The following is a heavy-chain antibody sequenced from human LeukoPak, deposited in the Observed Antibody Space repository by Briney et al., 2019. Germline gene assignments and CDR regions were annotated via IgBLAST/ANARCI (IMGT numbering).Heavy chain of an antibody. CDR1: GFTFNSYA. CDR3: ARDSNYDTSGHYY. Sequence: GGSLRLSCAASGFTFNSYAMSWVRQAPGKGLEWVSAISGSGGSTYYADSVKGRFTISRDNSKNTLYLQMNSLRAEDTAVYYCARDSNYDTSGHYYWGQGTLVTVSS. D-gene: IGHD3-22*01. V-gene: IGHV3-23*01. J-gene: IGHJ4*02. CDR2: ISGSGGST.